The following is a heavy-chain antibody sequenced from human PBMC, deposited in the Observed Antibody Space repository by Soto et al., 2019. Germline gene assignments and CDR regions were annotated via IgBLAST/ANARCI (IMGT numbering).Heavy chain of an antibody. CDR1: GFTFSSYA. Sequence: PGGSLRLSCAASGFTFSSYAMSWVRQAPGKGLEWVSTISGGGVNTYYADSVKGRFTISRDNSKNTLYLQMDSLGAEDTAVYYCAKVSPVVLCGYFDYWGQGTLVTVSS. CDR2: ISGGGVNT. CDR3: AKVSPVVLCGYFDY. V-gene: IGHV3-23*01. J-gene: IGHJ4*02. D-gene: IGHD3-22*01.